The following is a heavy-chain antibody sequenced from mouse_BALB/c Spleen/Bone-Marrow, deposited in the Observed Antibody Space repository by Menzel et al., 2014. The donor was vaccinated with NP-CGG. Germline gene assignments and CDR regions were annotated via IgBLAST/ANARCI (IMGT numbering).Heavy chain of an antibody. D-gene: IGHD2-1*01. V-gene: IGHV1-31*01. Sequence: EVQLQQSGPEPVKPGASVKISCKASGYSFTGYYMHWVKQSHVMSLEWIGRINPYNGATSYNQNFKDKASLTVDKSSSTAYMELHSLTSEASAVYYCAEGGYGNVFDYWGQGTTLTVSS. CDR3: AEGGYGNVFDY. J-gene: IGHJ2*01. CDR1: GYSFTGYY. CDR2: INPYNGAT.